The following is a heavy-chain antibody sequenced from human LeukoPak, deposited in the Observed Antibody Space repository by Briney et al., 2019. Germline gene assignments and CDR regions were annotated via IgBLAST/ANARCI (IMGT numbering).Heavy chain of an antibody. Sequence: PSETLSLTCAVYGGSFSGYYWSWIRQPPGKGLEWIGEINHSGGTNYNPSLKSRVTISVDTSKNQFSLKLSSVTAADTAVYYCARVGPDYWGQGTLVTVSS. CDR3: ARVGPDY. J-gene: IGHJ4*02. V-gene: IGHV4-34*01. CDR2: INHSGGT. CDR1: GGSFSGYY.